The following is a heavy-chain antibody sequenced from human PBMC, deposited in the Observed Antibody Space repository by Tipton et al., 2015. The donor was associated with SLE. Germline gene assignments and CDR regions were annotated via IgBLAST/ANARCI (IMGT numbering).Heavy chain of an antibody. J-gene: IGHJ5*02. V-gene: IGHV4-38-2*02. CDR2: IYHSGST. CDR1: GYSISSGYY. Sequence: LRLSCAVSGYSISSGYYWGWIRQPPGKGLEWIGSIYHSGSTYYNPSLKSRVTISVDTSKNQFSLKLSSVTAADTAVYYCARDVRYCSSTSCQGWFDPWGQGTLVTVSS. D-gene: IGHD2-2*01. CDR3: ARDVRYCSSTSCQGWFDP.